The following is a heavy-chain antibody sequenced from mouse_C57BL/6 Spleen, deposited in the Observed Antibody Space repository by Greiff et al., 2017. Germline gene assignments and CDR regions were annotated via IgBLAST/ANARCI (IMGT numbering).Heavy chain of an antibody. CDR3: ARQSIVTKGYYFDY. V-gene: IGHV5-6*01. D-gene: IGHD2-5*01. Sequence: EVQGVESGGDLVKPGGSLKLSCAASGFTFSSYGMSWVRQTPDKRLEWVATISSGGSYTYYPDSVKGRFTISRDNAKNTLYLQMSSLKSEDTAMYYCARQSIVTKGYYFDYWGQGTTLTVSS. J-gene: IGHJ2*01. CDR2: ISSGGSYT. CDR1: GFTFSSYG.